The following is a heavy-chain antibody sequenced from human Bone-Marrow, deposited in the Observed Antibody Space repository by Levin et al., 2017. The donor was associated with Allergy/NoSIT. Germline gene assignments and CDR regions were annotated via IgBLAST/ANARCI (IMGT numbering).Heavy chain of an antibody. V-gene: IGHV3-23*01. J-gene: IGHJ4*02. Sequence: PGGSLRLSCAASGFTFSSYAMSWVRQAPGKGLEWVSAISGSGGSTYYADSVKGRFTISRDNSKNTLYLQMNSLRAEDTAVYYCAKDRGYSYAKNPSDYWGQGTLVTVSS. D-gene: IGHD5-18*01. CDR1: GFTFSSYA. CDR2: ISGSGGST. CDR3: AKDRGYSYAKNPSDY.